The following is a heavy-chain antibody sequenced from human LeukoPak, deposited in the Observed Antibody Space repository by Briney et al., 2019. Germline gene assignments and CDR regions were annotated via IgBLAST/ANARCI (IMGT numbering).Heavy chain of an antibody. V-gene: IGHV4-59*11. Sequence: PSETLSLTCTVSGGSISSHYWSWIRQPPGKGLEWIGYIYYSGSTNYNPSLKSRVTISVDTPKNQFSLKLSSVTAADTAVYYCARGRTNYDFWSGYYFGGDYYYYMDVWGKGTTVTVSS. D-gene: IGHD3-3*01. CDR3: ARGRTNYDFWSGYYFGGDYYYYMDV. J-gene: IGHJ6*03. CDR2: IYYSGST. CDR1: GGSISSHY.